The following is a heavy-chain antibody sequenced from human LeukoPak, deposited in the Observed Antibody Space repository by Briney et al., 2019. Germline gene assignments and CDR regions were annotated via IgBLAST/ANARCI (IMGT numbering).Heavy chain of an antibody. D-gene: IGHD3-22*01. J-gene: IGHJ4*02. CDR1: GFTFSSYS. Sequence: GGSLRLSCAASGFTFSSYSMNWVRQAPGKGLEWVSSISSSSSYIYYADSVKGRFTISRDNAKNSLYLQMNSLRAEDTAVYYCARDAGHYYDSSGYYGGWGQGTLVTVSS. CDR3: ARDAGHYYDSSGYYGG. V-gene: IGHV3-21*01. CDR2: ISSSSSYI.